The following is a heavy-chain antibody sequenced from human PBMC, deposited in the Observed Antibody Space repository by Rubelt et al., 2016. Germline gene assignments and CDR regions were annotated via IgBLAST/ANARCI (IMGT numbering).Heavy chain of an antibody. D-gene: IGHD6-19*01. Sequence: QVQLVQSGAEVKKPGASVKVSCKASGYTFTNYDIIWVRQAPGQGLEWMGWVSAFNGHTNYAQKFQDRVSMTTDTSTSAAYMDLRSLRSDDTAVYYCARDKEWLATRGFQNWFDPWGQGTLVTVSS. CDR1: GYTFTNYD. V-gene: IGHV1-18*01. J-gene: IGHJ5*02. CDR2: VSAFNGHT. CDR3: ARDKEWLATRGFQNWFDP.